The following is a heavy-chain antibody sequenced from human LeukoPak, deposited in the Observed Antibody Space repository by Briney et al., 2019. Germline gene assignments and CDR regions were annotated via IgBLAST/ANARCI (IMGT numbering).Heavy chain of an antibody. D-gene: IGHD5-24*01. V-gene: IGHV4-4*07. CDR2: IYTSGSI. CDR3: ARSGRRWLHLDY. Sequence: SETLSLTCTVSGGSISSYYWSWIRQPAGKGLEWIGRIYTSGSINYNPSLKSRVTISVDTSKNQFSLKLSPVTAADTAVYYCARSGRRWLHLDYWGQGTLVTVSS. CDR1: GGSISSYY. J-gene: IGHJ4*02.